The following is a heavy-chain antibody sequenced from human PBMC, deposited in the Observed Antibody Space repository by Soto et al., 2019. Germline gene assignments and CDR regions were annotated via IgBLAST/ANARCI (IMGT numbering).Heavy chain of an antibody. CDR3: TKAKNDYNWDNRPPFDY. CDR2: ISANDVGT. V-gene: IGHV3-23*01. D-gene: IGHD1-20*01. J-gene: IGHJ4*02. CDR1: GFTLRNYA. Sequence: GGSLRLSCEASGFTLRNYAMTWVRQAPGKGLEWVSLISANDVGTYYAESVKTRFTISTDQSRHTVYLQMDSLRADATAIYYCTKAKNDYNWDNRPPFDYWGQGTLVTVSS.